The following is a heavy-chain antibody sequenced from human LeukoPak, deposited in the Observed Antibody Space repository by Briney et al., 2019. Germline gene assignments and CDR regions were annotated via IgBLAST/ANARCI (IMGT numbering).Heavy chain of an antibody. CDR1: GFTFSSYG. CDR3: AKDRAFGQFLWGNDY. Sequence: PGGSLRLSCAASGFTFSSYGMHWARQAPGKGLEWVAFIRNDGSDKYYAVSVKGRFTISRDNSKNTLYLQMNSLRAEDTALYYCAKDRAFGQFLWGNDYWGQGTLVTVSS. CDR2: IRNDGSDK. J-gene: IGHJ4*02. D-gene: IGHD3-10*01. V-gene: IGHV3-30*02.